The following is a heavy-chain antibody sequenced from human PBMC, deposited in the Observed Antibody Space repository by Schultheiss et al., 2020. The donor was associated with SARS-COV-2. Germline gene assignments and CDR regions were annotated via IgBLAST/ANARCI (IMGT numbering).Heavy chain of an antibody. D-gene: IGHD6-6*01. J-gene: IGHJ6*03. V-gene: IGHV1-8*01. Sequence: ASVKVSCKASGYTFTSYDINWVRQATGQGLEWMGWMNPNSGNTGYAQKFQGRVTMTRNTSISTAYMELSSLRSEDTAVYYCARGEFIEYSSSVPYYYYMDVWGKGTTVTVSS. CDR1: GYTFTSYD. CDR3: ARGEFIEYSSSVPYYYYMDV. CDR2: MNPNSGNT.